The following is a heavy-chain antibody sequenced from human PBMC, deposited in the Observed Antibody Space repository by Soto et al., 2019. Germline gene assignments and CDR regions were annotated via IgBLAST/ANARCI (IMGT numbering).Heavy chain of an antibody. J-gene: IGHJ2*01. V-gene: IGHV3-74*01. CDR2: INSDGSST. CDR3: AKDYGDYWYFDL. D-gene: IGHD4-17*01. Sequence: PGGSLRLSCAASGFTFSSYWMHWVRQAPGKGLVWVSRINSDGSSTSYADSVKGRFTISRDNAKNTLYLQMNSLRAEDTAVYYCAKDYGDYWYFDLWGRGTLVTVSS. CDR1: GFTFSSYW.